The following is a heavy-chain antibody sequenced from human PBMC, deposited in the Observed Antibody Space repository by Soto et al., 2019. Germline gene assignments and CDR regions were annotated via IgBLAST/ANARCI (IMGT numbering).Heavy chain of an antibody. J-gene: IGHJ6*02. D-gene: IGHD3-10*01. CDR1: GFSLTRGVA. V-gene: IGHV2-5*02. CDR2: IYWDDVK. Sequence: QITLKESGPTLVKPTQTLTLTCTFSGFSLTRGVAVGWFRQPPGKALEWLALIYWDDVKRYSPSLKSRLTITKDTSKNQVVFTMTNLGPVDTATYYCTRDSYGSGYGMDVWGQGTTVTVSS. CDR3: TRDSYGSGYGMDV.